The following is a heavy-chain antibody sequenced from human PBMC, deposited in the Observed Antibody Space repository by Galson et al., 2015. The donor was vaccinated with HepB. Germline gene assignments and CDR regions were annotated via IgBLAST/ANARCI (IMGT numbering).Heavy chain of an antibody. Sequence: SETLSLTCTVSGGSISSYYWSWIRQPAGKGLEWIGRIYISGSPNYNPSLKSRVTMSVDTSKNQFSLKLSSVTAADTAVYYCASNSLTIYYGMDVWGQGTTVTVSS. CDR3: ASNSLTIYYGMDV. V-gene: IGHV4-4*07. CDR1: GGSISSYY. CDR2: IYISGSP. D-gene: IGHD4-11*01. J-gene: IGHJ6*02.